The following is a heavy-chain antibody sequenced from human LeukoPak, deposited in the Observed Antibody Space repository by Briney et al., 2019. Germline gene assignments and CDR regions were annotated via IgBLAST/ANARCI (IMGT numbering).Heavy chain of an antibody. CDR1: GGSISSYY. CDR3: ARIRVNAFDI. V-gene: IGHV4-59*01. CDR2: ISYSGTT. J-gene: IGHJ3*02. Sequence: SETLSLTCTVSGGSISSYYWSWIRQPPGKGLEWIGYISYSGTTNYNPSLKSRVTMSVDTSKNQFSLKLSSVTAADTAVYYCARIRVNAFDIWGQGTMVTVSS. D-gene: IGHD3-10*01.